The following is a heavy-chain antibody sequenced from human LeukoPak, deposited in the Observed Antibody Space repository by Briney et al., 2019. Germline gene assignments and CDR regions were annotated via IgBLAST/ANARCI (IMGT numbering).Heavy chain of an antibody. V-gene: IGHV4-59*03. CDR3: ANTTRVAPDGRAEYFQH. Sequence: SETLSLTCTVSGGSISSYSWSWIRQPPGKGLEWIGCRYVGGRDLYNTSLRGRVTISVDASEKQISLSLRSVTAADTAMYYCANTTRVAPDGRAEYFQHWGQGTLAIVSS. D-gene: IGHD5-12*01. J-gene: IGHJ1*01. CDR1: GGSISSYS. CDR2: RYVGGRD.